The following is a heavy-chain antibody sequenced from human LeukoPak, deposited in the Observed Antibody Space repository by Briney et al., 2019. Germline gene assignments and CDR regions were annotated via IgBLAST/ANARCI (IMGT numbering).Heavy chain of an antibody. CDR2: ISSTATSI. J-gene: IGHJ5*02. D-gene: IGHD4-23*01. V-gene: IGHV3-48*04. CDR3: ARDVTYHGGDWFDP. CDR1: EFTFSSYS. Sequence: QTEGSLRLSCAASEFTFSSYSMSWVRQAPGKGLEWVSYISSTATSIYYADSVKGRFTVSRDNAKNSLYLQMNSLRAEDTAVYYCARDVTYHGGDWFDPWGQGTLVTVSS.